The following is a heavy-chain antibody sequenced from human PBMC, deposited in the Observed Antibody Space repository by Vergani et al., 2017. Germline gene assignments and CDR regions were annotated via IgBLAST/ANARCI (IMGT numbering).Heavy chain of an antibody. CDR1: GFIFSSYY. J-gene: IGHJ4*02. D-gene: IGHD3-3*01. CDR3: ATLLRPGVYGTFFWVDY. Sequence: EVQLVESGGGLVKPGGSLRLSCAASGFIFSSYYMNWVRQAPGKGLEWVSSISSSSNYIYYADSVKGRFTISRDNAKNSLYLQMNSLRAEDTAVYYCATLLRPGVYGTFFWVDYWGQGTLVTVSS. V-gene: IGHV3-21*01. CDR2: ISSSSNYI.